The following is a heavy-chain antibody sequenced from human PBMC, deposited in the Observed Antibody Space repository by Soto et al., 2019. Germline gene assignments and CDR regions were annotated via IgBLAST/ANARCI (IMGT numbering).Heavy chain of an antibody. CDR2: INPNSGGT. Sequence: ASVKVSCKASGYTFTGYYMHWVRQAPGQGLEWMGWINPNSGGTNYAQKFQGRVTMTRDTSISTAYMELSRLRSDDTAVYYCARSGYSSSWYRALKDYYYGMDVWGQGTTVTVSS. CDR1: GYTFTGYY. J-gene: IGHJ6*02. CDR3: ARSGYSSSWYRALKDYYYGMDV. D-gene: IGHD6-13*01. V-gene: IGHV1-2*02.